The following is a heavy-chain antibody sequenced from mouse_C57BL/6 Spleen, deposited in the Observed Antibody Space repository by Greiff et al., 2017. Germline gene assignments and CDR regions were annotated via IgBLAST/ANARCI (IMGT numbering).Heavy chain of an antibody. Sequence: EVKLVESEGGLVQPGSSMKLSCTASGFTFSDYYMAWVRQVPEKGLEWVANINYDGSSTYYLDSLKSRFIISRDNAKNILYLQMSSLKSEDTATYYCARGREGSWYFDVWGTGTTVTVSS. CDR3: ARGREGSWYFDV. V-gene: IGHV5-16*01. J-gene: IGHJ1*03. CDR1: GFTFSDYY. CDR2: INYDGSST.